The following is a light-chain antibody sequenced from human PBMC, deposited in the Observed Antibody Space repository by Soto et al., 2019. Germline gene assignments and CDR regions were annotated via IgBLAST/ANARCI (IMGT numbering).Light chain of an antibody. CDR3: QQLNTFPIT. J-gene: IGKJ5*01. V-gene: IGKV1-9*01. Sequence: DIQLTQSPSFLSASVGDRVTITCRASQGISSYLAWYQQTPGKAPKLLIYASSTLQSGVPSRFSGSGSGTELTLTISNLQPEDCATYFCQQLNTFPITFGQGTRL. CDR2: ASS. CDR1: QGISSY.